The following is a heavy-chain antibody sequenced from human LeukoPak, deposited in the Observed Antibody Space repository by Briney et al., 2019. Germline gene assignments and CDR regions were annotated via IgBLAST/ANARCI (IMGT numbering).Heavy chain of an antibody. CDR3: AKVASTYDILTGATDE. J-gene: IGHJ4*02. Sequence: GGSLRLSCAGSGFTFADYAMHWVRQAPGKGLEWVSSISWNSGRVAYADSVKGRFTISRDNAKKSLYLQMKSLRGDDTGFYYCAKVASTYDILTGATDEWGQGILVTVSS. CDR2: ISWNSGRV. CDR1: GFTFADYA. V-gene: IGHV3-9*01. D-gene: IGHD3-9*01.